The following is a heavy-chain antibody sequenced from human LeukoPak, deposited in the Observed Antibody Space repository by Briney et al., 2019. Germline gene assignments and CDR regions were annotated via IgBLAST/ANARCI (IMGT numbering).Heavy chain of an antibody. D-gene: IGHD4-17*01. J-gene: IGHJ4*02. Sequence: GESLKISCKGSGYSFATYWIGWVRQMPGKVREWMGIIYPRDSDTRYSPSFQGQVTISDDKSNSTAYLQWSSLKASDTAMYYCARDDYGAVDYWGQGTLVTVSS. CDR1: GYSFATYW. CDR3: ARDDYGAVDY. V-gene: IGHV5-51*01. CDR2: IYPRDSDT.